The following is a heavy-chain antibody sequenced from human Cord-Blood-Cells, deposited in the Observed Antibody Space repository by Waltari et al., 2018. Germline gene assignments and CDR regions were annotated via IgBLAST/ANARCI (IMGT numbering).Heavy chain of an antibody. CDR2: IYYSGRT. CDR3: ARHTGGYDFWSGYYAFDI. J-gene: IGHJ3*02. D-gene: IGHD3-3*01. CDR1: GGSISSSSYY. Sequence: QLQLQESGPGLVKPSETLSLTCTVSGGSISSSSYYWGWIRQPPGKGLEWIGSIYYSGRTYYNPSLKGRVTISVDTSKNQFSLKLSSVTAADTAVYYCARHTGGYDFWSGYYAFDIWGQGTMVTVSS. V-gene: IGHV4-39*01.